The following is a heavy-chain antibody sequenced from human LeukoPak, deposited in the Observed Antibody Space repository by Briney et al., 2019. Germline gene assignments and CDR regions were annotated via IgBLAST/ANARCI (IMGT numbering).Heavy chain of an antibody. D-gene: IGHD4-17*01. Sequence: MASETLSLTCTVSGGSISHYYWSWIRQSPGKGLGWIGYIYYSGTTNYNPSLKSRVTISVDTSRNQFSLQLRSVTAADTAVYYCAREDPQTTVPEGMDVWGQGTTVIVSS. V-gene: IGHV4-59*01. CDR3: AREDPQTTVPEGMDV. J-gene: IGHJ6*02. CDR1: GGSISHYY. CDR2: IYYSGTT.